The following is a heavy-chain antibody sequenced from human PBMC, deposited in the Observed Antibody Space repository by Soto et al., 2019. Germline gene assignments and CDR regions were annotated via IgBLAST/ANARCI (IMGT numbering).Heavy chain of an antibody. CDR2: INHSGST. Sequence: SETLSLTCAVYGGSFSCYYWRWIRQPPGKGLEWIGEINHSGSTNYNPSLKSRVTISVDTSKNQFSLKLSSVTAADTAVYYCARAGGVVVPAAMAIYFDYWGQGTLVTVSS. CDR1: GGSFSCYY. CDR3: ARAGGVVVPAAMAIYFDY. D-gene: IGHD2-2*01. V-gene: IGHV4-34*01. J-gene: IGHJ4*02.